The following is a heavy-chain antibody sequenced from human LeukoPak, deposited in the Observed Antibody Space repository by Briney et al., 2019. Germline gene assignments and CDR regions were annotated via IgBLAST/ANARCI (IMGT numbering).Heavy chain of an antibody. J-gene: IGHJ3*02. D-gene: IGHD6-13*01. Sequence: SQTLSLTCTVSGGSISSGSYYWSWIRQPAGRGLEWIGRIYTSGSTNYNPSLKSRVTISVDTSKNQFSLKLSSVTAADTAVYYCATERASWYDAFDIWGQGTMVTVSS. CDR2: IYTSGST. CDR3: ATERASWYDAFDI. V-gene: IGHV4-61*02. CDR1: GGSISSGSYY.